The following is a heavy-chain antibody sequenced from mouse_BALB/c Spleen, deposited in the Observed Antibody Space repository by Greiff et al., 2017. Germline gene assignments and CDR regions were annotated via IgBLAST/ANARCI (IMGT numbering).Heavy chain of an antibody. CDR1: GYTFTSYW. CDR3: TRAVLRSLFDY. D-gene: IGHD1-1*01. CDR2: IYPSDSYT. V-gene: IGHV1-69*02. J-gene: IGHJ2*01. Sequence: QVQLQQPGAELVRPGASVKLSCKASGYTFTSYWINWVKQRPGQGLEWIGNIYPSDSYTNYNQKFKDKATLTVDKSSSTAYMQLSSPTSEDSAVYYCTRAVLRSLFDYWGQGTTLTVSA.